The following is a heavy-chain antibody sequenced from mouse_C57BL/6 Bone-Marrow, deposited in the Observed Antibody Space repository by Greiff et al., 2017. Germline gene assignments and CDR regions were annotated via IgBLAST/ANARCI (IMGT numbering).Heavy chain of an antibody. CDR2: FQPYNDDT. J-gene: IGHJ2*01. CDR3: ARKRMGIDFDY. V-gene: IGHV1-47*01. Sequence: VQLQQSGAELVKPGASVKMSCKASGYTFTTYPIEWMKQNHGKSLEWIGNFQPYNDDTKYNEKFKSKATLTVEKSSSTVYLEHSRLTSYDSAVYYCARKRMGIDFDYWGQDTTLTVSS. CDR1: GYTFTTYP.